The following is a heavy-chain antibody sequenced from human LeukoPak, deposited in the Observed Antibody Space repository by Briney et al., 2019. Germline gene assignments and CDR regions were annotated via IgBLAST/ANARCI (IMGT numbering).Heavy chain of an antibody. Sequence: ASVKVSCKVSGYTLTELSMHWVRQAPGKGLEWMGWTNPNSGGTNYAQKFQGRVTMTRDTSISTAYMELSRLRSDDTAVYYCARDQLDYWGQGTLVTVSS. CDR1: GYTLTELS. D-gene: IGHD5-24*01. CDR3: ARDQLDY. J-gene: IGHJ4*02. CDR2: TNPNSGGT. V-gene: IGHV1-2*02.